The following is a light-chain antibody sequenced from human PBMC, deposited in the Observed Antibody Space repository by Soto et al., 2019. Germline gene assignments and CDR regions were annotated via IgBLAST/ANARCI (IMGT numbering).Light chain of an antibody. Sequence: ETVFTQSPATLSLSPGERATLSCRASQSVSSSQLAWYQQKPGQAPRLLIYGASTRATGIPARFSGSGSGTEFTLTISSLQSEDFAVYYCQQYNNWPPITFGQGTRLEIK. CDR1: QSVSSS. V-gene: IGKV3-15*01. J-gene: IGKJ5*01. CDR2: GAS. CDR3: QQYNNWPPIT.